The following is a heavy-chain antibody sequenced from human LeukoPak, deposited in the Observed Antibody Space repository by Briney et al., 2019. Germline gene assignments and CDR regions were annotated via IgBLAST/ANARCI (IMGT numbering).Heavy chain of an antibody. CDR2: LNHNGST. J-gene: IGHJ4*02. Sequence: SETLSLTCAVYGGSFNGYYWSWIRQPPGKGLEWIGELNHNGSTNYNPSLKSRVTISVDTSKNQFSLKLSSVTAADTAVYYCARIDTVMARGYFDYWGQGTLVTVSS. V-gene: IGHV4-34*01. CDR1: GGSFNGYY. D-gene: IGHD5-18*01. CDR3: ARIDTVMARGYFDY.